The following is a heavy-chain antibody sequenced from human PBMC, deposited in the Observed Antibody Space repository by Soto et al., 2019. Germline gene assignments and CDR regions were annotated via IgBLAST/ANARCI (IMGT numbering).Heavy chain of an antibody. J-gene: IGHJ6*02. Sequence: SETLSLTCTVSGGSISSYYWSWIRQPAGKGLEWIGRIYTSGSTNYNPSLKSRVTMPVDTSKNQFSLKLSSVTAADTAVYYCARDPLIEFGYGMDVWGXGTTVTVSS. CDR2: IYTSGST. V-gene: IGHV4-4*07. CDR3: ARDPLIEFGYGMDV. D-gene: IGHD3-10*01. CDR1: GGSISSYY.